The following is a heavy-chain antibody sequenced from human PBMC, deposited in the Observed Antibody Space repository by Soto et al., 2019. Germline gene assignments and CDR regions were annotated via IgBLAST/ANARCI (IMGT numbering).Heavy chain of an antibody. CDR1: GFTFSNYW. Sequence: EVQLVESGGALVQPGGSLRLSCAASGFTFSNYWMYWVRQPPWKGLVRVSRLDSEVGDTLYADSVKGRFTISRDNARNTLYLQMDTLRGEHTAVYDCATERARVMNSEMIINANHMGVWCKGATVPVSS. CDR2: LDSEVGDT. D-gene: IGHD6-6*01. CDR3: ATERARVMNSEMIINANHMGV. J-gene: IGHJ6*03. V-gene: IGHV3-74*01.